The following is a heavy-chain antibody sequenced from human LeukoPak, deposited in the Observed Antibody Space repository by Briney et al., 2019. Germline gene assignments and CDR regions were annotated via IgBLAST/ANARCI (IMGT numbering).Heavy chain of an antibody. Sequence: SETLSLTRAVYGGSFSGYYWSWIRQPPGKGLEWIGEINHSGSTNYNPSLKSRVTISVDTSKNQFSLKLSSVTAADTAVYYCARNSAAVGWFDPWGQGTLVTVSS. CDR3: ARNSAAVGWFDP. V-gene: IGHV4-34*01. D-gene: IGHD6-19*01. CDR2: INHSGST. J-gene: IGHJ5*02. CDR1: GGSFSGYY.